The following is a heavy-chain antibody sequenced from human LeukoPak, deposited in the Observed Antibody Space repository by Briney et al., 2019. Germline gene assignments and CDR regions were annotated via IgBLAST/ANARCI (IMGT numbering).Heavy chain of an antibody. CDR1: GFTFSSYE. V-gene: IGHV3-21*01. J-gene: IGHJ4*02. CDR2: ISSSSSYI. CDR3: ARAVNDYGDYVFDY. D-gene: IGHD4-17*01. Sequence: GGSLRLSCAASGFTFSSYEMNWVRQAPGKGLEWVSSISSSSSYIYYADSMKGRFTISRDNAKNSLYLQMNSLRAEDTAVYYCARAVNDYGDYVFDYWGQGTLVTVSS.